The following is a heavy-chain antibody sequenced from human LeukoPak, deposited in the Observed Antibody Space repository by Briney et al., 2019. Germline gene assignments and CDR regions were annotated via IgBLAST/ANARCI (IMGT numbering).Heavy chain of an antibody. CDR3: ARPKSDY. J-gene: IGHJ4*02. Sequence: PGGTLRLSCAASGFTFSSYWMTWVRQAPGKGLEWVANIKEDGSDKHYADSMKGRFTISRDNAKNSLYLQLNSLRVEDTAVYYCARPKSDYWGQGTLVTVSS. CDR1: GFTFSSYW. CDR2: IKEDGSDK. V-gene: IGHV3-7*01.